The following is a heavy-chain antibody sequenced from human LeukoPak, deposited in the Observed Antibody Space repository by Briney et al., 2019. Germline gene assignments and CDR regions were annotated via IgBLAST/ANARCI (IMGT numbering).Heavy chain of an antibody. Sequence: SETLSLTCAVSGGSISSGGYSWSWIRQPPGKGLEWIGYIYHSGSTYYNPSLKSRVTISIGRSKNQFSLKLSSVTAADTAVYYCARGIGDGYKTDYWGQGTLVTVSS. V-gene: IGHV4-30-2*01. D-gene: IGHD5-24*01. CDR3: ARGIGDGYKTDY. J-gene: IGHJ4*02. CDR1: GGSISSGGYS. CDR2: IYHSGST.